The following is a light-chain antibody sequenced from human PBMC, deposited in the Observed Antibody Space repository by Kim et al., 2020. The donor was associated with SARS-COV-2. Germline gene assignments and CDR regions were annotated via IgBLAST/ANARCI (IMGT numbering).Light chain of an antibody. CDR3: QQYT. CDR2: RVS. Sequence: IQMTQPPSSLSSSVGDSVTITCRASQSFTNQLAWYQQKPGEVPKLLIYRVSSFQTGVTSLFSGCNSGTDFTLSISSLQPEDVATYYCQQYTFGQGTKLEI. CDR1: QSFTNQ. J-gene: IGKJ2*01. V-gene: IGKV1-27*01.